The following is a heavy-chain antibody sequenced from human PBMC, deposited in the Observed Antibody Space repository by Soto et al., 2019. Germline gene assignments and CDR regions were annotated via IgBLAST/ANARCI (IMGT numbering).Heavy chain of an antibody. J-gene: IGHJ4*02. V-gene: IGHV4-59*08. D-gene: IGHD6-19*01. CDR2: IYYSGST. CDR3: ARHSEQWLPRGFDY. CDR1: GGSISSYY. Sequence: QVQLQESGPRLVKPSETLSLTCTVSGGSISSYYWSWIRQPPGKGLEWIGYIYYSGSTNYNPSLKSRVTISVDTSKNQFSLKLSSVTAADTAVYYCARHSEQWLPRGFDYWGQGTLVTVSS.